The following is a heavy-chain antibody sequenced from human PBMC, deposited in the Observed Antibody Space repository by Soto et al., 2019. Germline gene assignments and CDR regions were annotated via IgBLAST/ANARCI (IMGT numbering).Heavy chain of an antibody. V-gene: IGHV4-34*01. CDR1: GGSFSGYY. CDR2: INHSGST. J-gene: IGHJ4*02. Sequence: PSETLSLTCAVYGGSFSGYYWSWIRQPPGKGLEWIGEINHSGSTNYNPSLKSRVTMSVDKPKNQFSLNLTSVTAADTAVYYCARVISSRDEYFDYWGQGTVVTVSS. D-gene: IGHD2-2*01. CDR3: ARVISSRDEYFDY.